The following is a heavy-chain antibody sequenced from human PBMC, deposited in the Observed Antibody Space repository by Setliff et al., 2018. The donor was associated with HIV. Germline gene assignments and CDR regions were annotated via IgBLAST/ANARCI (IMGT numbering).Heavy chain of an antibody. CDR1: DYTLTSYG. J-gene: IGHJ4*02. Sequence: ASVKVSCKASDYTLTSYGFTWVRQAPGQGLEWMGWISGYRDTNYAQKFQGRVTMTVDTSTSTAYMELRSLRSDDTAVYYCAGNWHSTSPYYFDYWGQGTPVTVSS. CDR3: AGNWHSTSPYYFDY. CDR2: ISGYRDT. D-gene: IGHD6-13*01. V-gene: IGHV1-18*01.